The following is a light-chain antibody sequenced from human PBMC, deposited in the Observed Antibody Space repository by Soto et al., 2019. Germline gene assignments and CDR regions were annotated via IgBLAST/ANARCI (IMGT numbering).Light chain of an antibody. CDR1: QSVSSSS. Sequence: EIVLTQSPGTLSLSPGERATPPCRASQSVSSSSLAWYQQKPGQAPRLLIYGASNRATGISDRFSGSGSGTDFSLTISRLEPEDFAVYYCLQYDNSPLYTFGQGTKLEIK. CDR2: GAS. CDR3: LQYDNSPLYT. J-gene: IGKJ2*01. V-gene: IGKV3-20*01.